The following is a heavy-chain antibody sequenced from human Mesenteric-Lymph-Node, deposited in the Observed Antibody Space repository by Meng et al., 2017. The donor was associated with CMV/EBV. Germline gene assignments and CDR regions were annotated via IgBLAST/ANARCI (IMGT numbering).Heavy chain of an antibody. CDR3: ARIGDYSNSFDY. D-gene: IGHD4-11*01. CDR1: GFTFSSYE. Sequence: GGSLRLSCAASGFTFSSYEMNWVRQAPGKGLEWVSYISNSGSTIYYADSVKGQFTISRDNAKNSLYLQMNSLRAEDTAVYYCARIGDYSNSFDYWGQGTLVTVSS. V-gene: IGHV3-48*03. J-gene: IGHJ4*02. CDR2: ISNSGSTI.